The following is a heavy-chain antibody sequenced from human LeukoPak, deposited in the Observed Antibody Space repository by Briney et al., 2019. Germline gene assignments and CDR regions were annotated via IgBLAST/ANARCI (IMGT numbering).Heavy chain of an antibody. J-gene: IGHJ4*02. V-gene: IGHV4-39*01. CDR2: IYYSGST. CDR3: ARPKYSSSWYVDAVDY. CDR1: GGSISSSSYY. D-gene: IGHD6-13*01. Sequence: SETLSLTCTVPGGSISSSSYYWGWIRQPPGKGLEWIGSIYYSGSTYYNPSLKSRVTISVDTSKNQFSLKLSSVTAADTAVYYCARPKYSSSWYVDAVDYWGQGTLVTVSS.